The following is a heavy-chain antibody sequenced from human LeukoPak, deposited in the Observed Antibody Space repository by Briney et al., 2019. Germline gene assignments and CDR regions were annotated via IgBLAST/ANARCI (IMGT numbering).Heavy chain of an antibody. Sequence: SETLSLTCIVSGGSISSYYWSWIRQPPGKGLDWIGYIYYSGSTNYNPSLKSRVTISVDTSKNQFSLKLSTVTAADTAVYYCARLEYSGYEEGAFDIWGQGTMVTVSS. J-gene: IGHJ3*02. V-gene: IGHV4-59*08. CDR2: IYYSGST. D-gene: IGHD5-12*01. CDR1: GGSISSYY. CDR3: ARLEYSGYEEGAFDI.